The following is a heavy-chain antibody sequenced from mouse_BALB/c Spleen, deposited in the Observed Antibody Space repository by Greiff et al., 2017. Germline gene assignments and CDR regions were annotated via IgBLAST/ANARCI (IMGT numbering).Heavy chain of an antibody. CDR2: ISDGGSYT. Sequence: DVMLVESGGGLVKPGGSLKLSCAASGFTFSDYYMYWVRQTPEKRLEWVATISDGGSYTFYPDSVKGRFTISRDNAKNNLYLQMSSLKSEDTAMYYCARDPTGNYYAMDYWGQGTSVTVSS. J-gene: IGHJ4*01. V-gene: IGHV5-4*02. CDR1: GFTFSDYY. D-gene: IGHD4-1*02. CDR3: ARDPTGNYYAMDY.